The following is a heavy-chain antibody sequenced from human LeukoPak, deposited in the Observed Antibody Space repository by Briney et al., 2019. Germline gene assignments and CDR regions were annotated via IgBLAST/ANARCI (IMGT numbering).Heavy chain of an antibody. CDR1: GYTFTSYG. J-gene: IGHJ4*02. Sequence: ASVKVSCKASGYTFTSYGISWVRQAPGQGLEWMGWISAYNGNTNYAQKLQGRVTMTTDTSTSTAYMELRSLRSDDTAVYYCARFVLRYFDWLPNFDYWGQGTLVTVSS. D-gene: IGHD3-9*01. V-gene: IGHV1-18*01. CDR3: ARFVLRYFDWLPNFDY. CDR2: ISAYNGNT.